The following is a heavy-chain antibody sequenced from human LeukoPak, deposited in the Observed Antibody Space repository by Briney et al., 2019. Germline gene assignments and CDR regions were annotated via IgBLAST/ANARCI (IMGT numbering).Heavy chain of an antibody. Sequence: PSETLSLTCTVSGGSITGYSWSWFRQSPVKGLGWIGYISYRGATNSNPSLKSRVTVSLDMSKNQFSLKLNSVTAADMAVYYCARGTAAAYWGQGTLVTVSS. CDR1: GGSITGYS. CDR3: ARGTAAAY. J-gene: IGHJ4*02. D-gene: IGHD6-25*01. CDR2: ISYRGAT. V-gene: IGHV4-59*01.